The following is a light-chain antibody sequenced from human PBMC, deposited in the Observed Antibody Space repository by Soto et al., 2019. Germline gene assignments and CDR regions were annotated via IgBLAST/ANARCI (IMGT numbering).Light chain of an antibody. CDR2: GAS. CDR3: HQRLTSART. J-gene: IGKJ5*01. Sequence: EIVLTQSPATLSVSPGERATLSCRASQSVSSSLAWYQQKPGQAPRLLISGASARATGIPDRFSGSGSGTEFTLTISSLEPEDFALYYCHQRLTSARTFGQGTRLETK. CDR1: QSVSSS. V-gene: IGKV3D-11*03.